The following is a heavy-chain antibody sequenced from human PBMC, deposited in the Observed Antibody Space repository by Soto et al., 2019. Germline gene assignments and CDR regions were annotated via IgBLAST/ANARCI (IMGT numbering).Heavy chain of an antibody. J-gene: IGHJ5*02. Sequence: SETLSHTYTVSGGSITSGADYWTWIRQHPGKGLEWIAYIHYSGRTYYNPSLKSRVTISVDTSNNQFSLKLSSVTAADTAVYYCARYYFDSSGYSNWFDPWGQGTLVTVSS. CDR1: GGSITSGADY. CDR3: ARYYFDSSGYSNWFDP. V-gene: IGHV4-31*03. CDR2: IHYSGRT. D-gene: IGHD3-22*01.